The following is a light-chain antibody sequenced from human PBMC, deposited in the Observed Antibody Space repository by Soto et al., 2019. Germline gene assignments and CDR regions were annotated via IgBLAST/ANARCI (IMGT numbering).Light chain of an antibody. CDR1: QSVSSN. CDR2: GAS. V-gene: IGKV3-15*01. J-gene: IGKJ1*01. Sequence: EIVMTHSPATRCVLPGKRANISYLTSQSVSSNLAWYQQKPGQAHRLLIYGASTRATGIPARFSGSGSGTEFTLTICSFQSEDFAVYYCQQYNNWPPWTFGQGTKGDIK. CDR3: QQYNNWPPWT.